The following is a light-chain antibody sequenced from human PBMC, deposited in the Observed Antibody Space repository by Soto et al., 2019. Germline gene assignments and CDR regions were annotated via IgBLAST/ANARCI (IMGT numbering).Light chain of an antibody. CDR2: YDN. J-gene: IGLJ1*01. CDR3: AAWDDSLNGRV. CDR1: NSNIGSNT. Sequence: QSVLTQPPSASGTPGQRVTISCSGSNSNIGSNTVNWYQQLPGTAPKLLIYYDNLRPSVVPDRISGCKSGTSASLAISGLQSDDEADYYCAAWDDSLNGRVFGTGTQLTVL. V-gene: IGLV1-44*01.